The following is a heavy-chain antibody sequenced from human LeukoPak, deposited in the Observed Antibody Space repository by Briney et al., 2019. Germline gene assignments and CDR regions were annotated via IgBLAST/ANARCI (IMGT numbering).Heavy chain of an antibody. Sequence: SETLSLTCTVSGGSISSYYWSWIRQPPGKGLEWIGYIYYSGSTKYSPSLKSRVTISVDTSKNQFSLKLSSVTAADTAVYYCARDLWSGHDAFDIWGQGTMVTVSS. V-gene: IGHV4-59*01. CDR3: ARDLWSGHDAFDI. CDR2: IYYSGST. D-gene: IGHD3-3*01. CDR1: GGSISSYY. J-gene: IGHJ3*02.